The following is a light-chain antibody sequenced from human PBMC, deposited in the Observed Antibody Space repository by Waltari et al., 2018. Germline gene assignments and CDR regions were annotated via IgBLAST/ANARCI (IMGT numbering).Light chain of an antibody. J-gene: IGLJ2*01. CDR3: GTWDSSLSAVV. V-gene: IGLV1-51*02. Sequence: QSVLTQPPSVSAAPGQKVTISCSGSSSNIGNNYVSWYQQLPGTAPKLLIYENNKRPAGIPARFSGSKSGTSATLGITGLQTGYEADYYCGTWDSSLSAVVFGGGTKLTVL. CDR2: ENN. CDR1: SSNIGNNY.